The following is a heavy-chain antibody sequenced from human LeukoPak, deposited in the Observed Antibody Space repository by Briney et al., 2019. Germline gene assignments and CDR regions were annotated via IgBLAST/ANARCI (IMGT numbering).Heavy chain of an antibody. CDR3: AREWFAATLDY. Sequence: GGSLRLSCAASGFTFSSYAMHWVRQAPGKGLEWVAVISYDGSNKYYADSVKSRFTISRDNSKNTLYLQMNSLRAEDTAVYYCAREWFAATLDYWGQGTLVTVSS. CDR2: ISYDGSNK. V-gene: IGHV3-30*04. CDR1: GFTFSSYA. D-gene: IGHD3-10*01. J-gene: IGHJ4*02.